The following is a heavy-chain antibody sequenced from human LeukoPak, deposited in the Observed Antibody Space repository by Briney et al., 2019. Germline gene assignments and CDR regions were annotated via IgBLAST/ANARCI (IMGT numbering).Heavy chain of an antibody. CDR3: ARGRLDRGYSYGYGPILDY. Sequence: PSETLSLTCAVYGGSFSGYYWSWIRQPPGKGLEWIGEINHSGSTNYNPSLKSRVTISVDTSKNKFSLKLSSETAADTAVYYCARGRLDRGYSYGYGPILDYWGQGTLVTVSS. J-gene: IGHJ4*02. V-gene: IGHV4-34*01. CDR2: INHSGST. CDR1: GGSFSGYY. D-gene: IGHD5-18*01.